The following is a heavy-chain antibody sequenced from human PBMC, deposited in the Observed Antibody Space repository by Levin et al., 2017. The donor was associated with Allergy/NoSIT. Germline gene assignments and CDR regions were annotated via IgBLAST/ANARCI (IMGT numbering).Heavy chain of an antibody. CDR1: GFTFSSYA. J-gene: IGHJ6*02. CDR3: AKPRDYIWGSYPYGMDV. D-gene: IGHD3-16*01. V-gene: IGHV3-23*01. Sequence: GGSLRLSCAASGFTFSSYAMTWVRQAPGKGLEWVSAISGSGGSTYYADSVRGRFTISRDNTKNTLYLQMNSLRADDTAVYDCAKPRDYIWGSYPYGMDVWGQGTTVTVSS. CDR2: ISGSGGST.